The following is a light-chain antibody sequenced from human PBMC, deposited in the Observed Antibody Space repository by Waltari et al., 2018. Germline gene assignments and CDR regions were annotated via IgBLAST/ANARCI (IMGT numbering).Light chain of an antibody. CDR3: SSYTSSRAIFV. J-gene: IGLJ1*01. Sequence: QSALTQPASVSGSPGQSITISCTGTGSDVGCYDYVSWYQRHPGKVPKVMIYDVNKRASGVSDRFSGSKSGYTASLTISGLQAQDEADYYCSSYTSSRAIFVFGIGTKVTVL. CDR1: GSDVGCYDY. CDR2: DVN. V-gene: IGLV2-14*01.